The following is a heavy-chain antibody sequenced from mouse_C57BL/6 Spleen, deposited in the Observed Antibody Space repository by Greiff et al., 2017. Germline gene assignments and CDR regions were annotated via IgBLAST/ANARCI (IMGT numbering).Heavy chain of an antibody. Sequence: VQLQQPGAELVKPGASVKMSCKASGYTFTSYWITWVKQRPGQGLEWIGDIYPGSGSTNYNEKFKSKATLTVDTSSSTAYMQLSSLTSEDSAVEYCARGLLREWDFDVWGTGTTVTGSS. D-gene: IGHD2-3*01. J-gene: IGHJ1*03. CDR3: ARGLLREWDFDV. CDR2: IYPGSGST. CDR1: GYTFTSYW. V-gene: IGHV1-55*01.